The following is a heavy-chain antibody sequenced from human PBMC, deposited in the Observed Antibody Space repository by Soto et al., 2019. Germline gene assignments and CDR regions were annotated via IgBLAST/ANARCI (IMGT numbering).Heavy chain of an antibody. CDR2: IKSKTDGGTT. CDR3: TTEGPSVDTYFDY. Sequence: GGSLRLSCAASGFTFSNAWMNWVRQAPGKGLEWVGRIKSKTDGGTTDYAAPVKGRFTISRDDSKNTLYVQMNSLKTEDTAVYYCTTEGPSVDTYFDYWGQGTLVTVSS. J-gene: IGHJ4*02. D-gene: IGHD5-18*01. V-gene: IGHV3-15*07. CDR1: GFTFSNAW.